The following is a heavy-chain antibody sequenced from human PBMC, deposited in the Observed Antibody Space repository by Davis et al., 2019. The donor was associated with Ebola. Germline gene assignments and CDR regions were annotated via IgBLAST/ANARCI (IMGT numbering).Heavy chain of an antibody. V-gene: IGHV5-51*01. Sequence: GESLKISCKGSGYSFTSYWIGWVRQMPGKGLEWMGIIYPGDSDTRYSPSFQGQVTISADKSISTAYLQWSSLKASDTAMYYCARNPAGTSSSYYYYGMDVWGQGTTVTVSS. J-gene: IGHJ6*02. D-gene: IGHD1-1*01. CDR1: GYSFTSYW. CDR3: ARNPAGTSSSYYYYGMDV. CDR2: IYPGDSDT.